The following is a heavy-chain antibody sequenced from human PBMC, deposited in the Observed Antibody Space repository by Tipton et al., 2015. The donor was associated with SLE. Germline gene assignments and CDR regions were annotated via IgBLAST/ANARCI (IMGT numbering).Heavy chain of an antibody. J-gene: IGHJ3*02. D-gene: IGHD1-26*01. Sequence: QLVQSGPEVKKPGASVKVSCKASGYTFTSYDISWVRQAPGQGLEWMGGIIPIFGTANYAQKFQGRVTITTDESTSTAYMELSSLRSEDTAVYYCARGRVGATHDAFDIWGQGTMVTVSS. CDR2: IIPIFGTA. CDR3: ARGRVGATHDAFDI. V-gene: IGHV1-69*05. CDR1: GYTFTSYD.